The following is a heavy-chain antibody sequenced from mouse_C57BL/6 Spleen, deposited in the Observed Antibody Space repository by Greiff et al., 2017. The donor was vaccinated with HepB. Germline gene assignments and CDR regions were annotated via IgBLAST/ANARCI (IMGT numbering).Heavy chain of an antibody. V-gene: IGHV5-4*01. CDR2: ISDGGSYT. CDR1: GFTFSSYA. D-gene: IGHD2-4*01. CDR3: ARDDYDYDWYFDY. Sequence: EVKVVESGGGLVKPGGSLKLSCAASGFTFSSYAMSWVRQTPEKRLEWVATISDGGSYTYYPDNVKGRFTISRDNAKNNLYLQMSHLKSEDTAMYYCARDDYDYDWYFDYWGQGTTLTVSS. J-gene: IGHJ2*01.